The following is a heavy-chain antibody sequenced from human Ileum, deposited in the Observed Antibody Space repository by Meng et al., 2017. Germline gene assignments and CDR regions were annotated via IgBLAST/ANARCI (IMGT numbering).Heavy chain of an antibody. J-gene: IGHJ4*02. CDR3: AREWSGSYRHFDY. V-gene: IGHV4-4*02. CDR2: IHHSGST. Sequence: VQLQEVGPGLLKPSGTLALTCAVSGGSSSTIDWWSWVRQPPGKGLEWIGEIHHSGSTNYNPSFKSRVTISVDKSKNQFSLKLNSVTAADTAVYYCAREWSGSYRHFDYWGQGTLVTVSS. CDR1: GGSSSTIDW. D-gene: IGHD1-26*01.